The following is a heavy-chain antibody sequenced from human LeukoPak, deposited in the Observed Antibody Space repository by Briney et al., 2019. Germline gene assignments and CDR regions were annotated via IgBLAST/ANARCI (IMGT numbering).Heavy chain of an antibody. D-gene: IGHD3-16*02. Sequence: PGGSLRLFCVASGVSISGQWVNWVRQASGQGLEWVANIKHDGSEEYYVDSVKGRFTISRDDSRNSVSLQMNSVRAEDTAVYYCGYTNNFYHWGQGTLVVVSS. CDR2: IKHDGSEE. V-gene: IGHV3-7*01. CDR1: GVSISGQW. CDR3: GYTNNFYH. J-gene: IGHJ4*02.